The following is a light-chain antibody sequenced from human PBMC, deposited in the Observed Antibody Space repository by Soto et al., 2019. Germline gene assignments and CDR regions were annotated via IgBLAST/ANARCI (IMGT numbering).Light chain of an antibody. V-gene: IGLV2-14*01. J-gene: IGLJ2*01. Sequence: QSVLTQPASVSGSPGQSITISCTGTSNDVGGYNYVSWYQHHPGKAPKLMIYEVSNRPSGVSNRFSGSKSGNTASLTISGLQAEDEADYYCSSYRNSNTLVFGGGTKLTVL. CDR2: EVS. CDR3: SSYRNSNTLV. CDR1: SNDVGGYNY.